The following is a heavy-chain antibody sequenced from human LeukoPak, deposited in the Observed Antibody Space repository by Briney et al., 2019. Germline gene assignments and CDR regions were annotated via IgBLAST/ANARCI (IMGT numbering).Heavy chain of an antibody. J-gene: IGHJ4*02. CDR3: ARGVEPLAANTLAY. D-gene: IGHD1-14*01. Sequence: GGSLRLSCAASGFTVITNDMTWVRQAPGKGLEWVSVLYRCCNTKYADSVQGRFTISRDNSKNTLYLEMNSLSPDDTAVYYCARGVEPLAANTLAYWGQGTLVTVSS. CDR1: GFTVITND. CDR2: LYRCCNT. V-gene: IGHV3-53*01.